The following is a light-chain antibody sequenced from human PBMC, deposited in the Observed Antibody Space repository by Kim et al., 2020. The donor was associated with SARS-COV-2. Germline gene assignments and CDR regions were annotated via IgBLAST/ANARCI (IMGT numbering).Light chain of an antibody. Sequence: GQRVTISCSGSSFNIGSNTENWYQQVPGTGPQLLIHTSNQRPSGVPDRFSGSKSDTSAFLAISGLQSEDEADYYCAVWDDSLNGRVFGGGTQLTVL. CDR1: SFNIGSNT. J-gene: IGLJ2*01. CDR2: TSN. V-gene: IGLV1-44*01. CDR3: AVWDDSLNGRV.